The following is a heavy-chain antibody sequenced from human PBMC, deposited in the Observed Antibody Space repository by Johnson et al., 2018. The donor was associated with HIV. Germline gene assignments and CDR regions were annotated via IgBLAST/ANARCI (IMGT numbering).Heavy chain of an antibody. CDR1: GFTFDDYG. Sequence: VQLVESGGGVVRPGGSLRLSCAASGFTFDDYGMSWVRQAPGKGLEWVSGINWNGGSTGYADSVKGRFTISRDNSKNTLYLQMNSLRAEDTAVYYCAKDDYYGSGSYYAVSAFDIWGQGTMVSVSS. D-gene: IGHD3-10*01. CDR3: AKDDYYGSGSYYAVSAFDI. CDR2: INWNGGST. V-gene: IGHV3-20*04. J-gene: IGHJ3*02.